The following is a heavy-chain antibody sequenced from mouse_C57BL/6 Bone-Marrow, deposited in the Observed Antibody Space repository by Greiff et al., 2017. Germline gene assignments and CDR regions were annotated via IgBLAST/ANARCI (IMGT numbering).Heavy chain of an antibody. CDR1: GFSFNTYA. Sequence: EVKVVESGGGLVQPKGSLKLSCAASGFSFNTYAMNWVRQAPGKGLEWVARIRSKSNNYATYYADSVKDRFTISRDDSESMLYLQMNNLKTEDTAMYYCVRLARQDYFDYWGQGTTLTVSS. CDR2: IRSKSNNYAT. V-gene: IGHV10-1*01. D-gene: IGHD3-2*01. CDR3: VRLARQDYFDY. J-gene: IGHJ2*01.